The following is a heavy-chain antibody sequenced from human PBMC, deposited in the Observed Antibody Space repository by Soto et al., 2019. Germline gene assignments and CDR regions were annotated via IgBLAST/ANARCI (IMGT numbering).Heavy chain of an antibody. Sequence: ASVKVSCKASGYTFTGYYMHWVRQAPGQGLEWMEWINPNSGGTNYAQKFQGRVTMTRDTSISTAYMELSRLRSDDTAVYYCARGIVVSDWFDPWGQGTLVTVSS. CDR2: INPNSGGT. D-gene: IGHD3-22*01. V-gene: IGHV1-2*02. J-gene: IGHJ5*02. CDR3: ARGIVVSDWFDP. CDR1: GYTFTGYY.